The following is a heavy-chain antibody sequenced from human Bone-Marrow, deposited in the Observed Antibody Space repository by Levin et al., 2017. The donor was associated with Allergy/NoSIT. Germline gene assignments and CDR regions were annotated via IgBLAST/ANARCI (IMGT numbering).Heavy chain of an antibody. CDR2: ISSSGSHI. CDR3: GRDRVSSNYYDRHYYSYLGMDV. V-gene: IGHV3-11*01. D-gene: IGHD4-11*01. CDR1: GFTFSDYH. Sequence: PGESLKISCAASGFTFSDYHMSWIRQAPGKGLQWVSYISSSGSHIDSADSVKGRFTISRDNARNSLFLQMHSLRAEDTAVYYCGRDRVSSNYYDRHYYSYLGMDVWGQGTTVTVS. J-gene: IGHJ6*02.